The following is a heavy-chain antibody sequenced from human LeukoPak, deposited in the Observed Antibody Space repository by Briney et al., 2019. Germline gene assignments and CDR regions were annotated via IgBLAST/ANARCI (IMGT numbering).Heavy chain of an antibody. Sequence: PGGSLRLSCAASGFPFSSYAMSWVRPAPGKGLEWVSSISGSGGNTYYADSVKGRFTISRDNSKNTLFLQMNSLRAEDTAVYSCAKGLHQFDYWGQGTLVTVSS. D-gene: IGHD5-12*01. CDR2: ISGSGGNT. J-gene: IGHJ4*02. CDR1: GFPFSSYA. CDR3: AKGLHQFDY. V-gene: IGHV3-23*01.